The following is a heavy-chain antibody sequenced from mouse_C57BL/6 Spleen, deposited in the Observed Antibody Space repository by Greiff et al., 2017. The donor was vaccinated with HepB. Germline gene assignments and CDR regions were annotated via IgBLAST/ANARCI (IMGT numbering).Heavy chain of an antibody. D-gene: IGHD1-1*01. V-gene: IGHV1-54*01. Sequence: QVHVKQSGAELVRPGTSVKVSCKASGYAFTNYLIEWVKQRPGQGLEWIGVINPGSGGTNYNEKFKGKATLTADKSSSTAYMQLSSLTSADSAVYFCAGVVATGAMDYWGQGTSVTVSS. CDR1: GYAFTNYL. J-gene: IGHJ4*01. CDR2: INPGSGGT. CDR3: AGVVATGAMDY.